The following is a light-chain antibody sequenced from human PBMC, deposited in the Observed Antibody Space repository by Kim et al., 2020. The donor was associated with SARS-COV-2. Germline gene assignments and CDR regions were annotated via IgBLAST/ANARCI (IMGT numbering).Light chain of an antibody. J-gene: IGKJ1*01. CDR2: GAS. V-gene: IGKV1-27*01. CDR3: KKYNSAPWT. Sequence: DIQMAQSPSSLSASVGDRVTITCRASQGISNSLAWYRQKPGKVPMLLIYGASTLRSGVPSRFRGSGSGTDFTLTISSLQPEDAATYYCKKYNSAPWTFGQGTKVEIK. CDR1: QGISNS.